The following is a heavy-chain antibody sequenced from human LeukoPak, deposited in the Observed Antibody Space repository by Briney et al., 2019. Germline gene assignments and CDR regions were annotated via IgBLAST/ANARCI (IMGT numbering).Heavy chain of an antibody. CDR3: ARQKYYGDFWSGYSPDYMDV. J-gene: IGHJ6*03. CDR1: GGSISSGGYY. CDR2: IYYSGST. V-gene: IGHV4-31*03. Sequence: SETLSLTCTVSGGSISSGGYYWSWIRQHPGKGLEWIGYIYYSGSTYYNPSLKSRVAISVDTSKNQFSLKLSSVTAADTAVYYCARQKYYGDFWSGYSPDYMDVWGKGSTVTVSS. D-gene: IGHD3-3*01.